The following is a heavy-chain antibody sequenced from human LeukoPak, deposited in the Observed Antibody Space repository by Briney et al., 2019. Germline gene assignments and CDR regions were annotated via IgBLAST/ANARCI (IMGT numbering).Heavy chain of an antibody. V-gene: IGHV1-2*02. CDR1: GYTFTGYY. J-gene: IGHJ4*02. Sequence: ASVKVSCKASGYTFTGYYMHWVRQAPGQGLEWMGWINPNSGGTNYAQKFQGRVTMTRDTSISTAYMELSRLRSDDTAVYYCARDHSSSWLVDYWGQGTLVTVSS. CDR3: ARDHSSSWLVDY. CDR2: INPNSGGT. D-gene: IGHD6-13*01.